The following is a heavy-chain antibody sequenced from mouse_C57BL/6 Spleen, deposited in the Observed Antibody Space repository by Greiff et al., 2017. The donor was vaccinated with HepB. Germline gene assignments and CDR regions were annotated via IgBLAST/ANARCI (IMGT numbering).Heavy chain of an antibody. Sequence: EVKLVESGAELVRPGASVKLSCTASGFNIKDDYMHWVKQRPEQGLEWIGWIDPENGDTEYASKFQGKATITADTSSNTAYLQLSSLTSEYTAVYYCTTWTTVVATKGFVWGTGTTVTVSS. D-gene: IGHD1-1*01. V-gene: IGHV14-4*01. CDR2: IDPENGDT. J-gene: IGHJ1*03. CDR3: TTWTTVVATKGFV. CDR1: GFNIKDDY.